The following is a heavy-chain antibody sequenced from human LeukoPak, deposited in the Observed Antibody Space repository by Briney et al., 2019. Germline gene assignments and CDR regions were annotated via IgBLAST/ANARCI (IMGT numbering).Heavy chain of an antibody. D-gene: IGHD3-10*01. CDR2: IFYSGST. V-gene: IGHV4-39*01. CDR3: ARHDYYYGSGSADC. CDR1: GGSISSSSYY. Sequence: SETLSLTCTASGGSISSSSYYWGWIRQPPGKGLEWIGTIFYSGSTYYNPSLKSRVTISVDTSKNQFSLKLNSVTAADTAVYYCARHDYYYGSGSADCWGQGILVTVSS. J-gene: IGHJ4*02.